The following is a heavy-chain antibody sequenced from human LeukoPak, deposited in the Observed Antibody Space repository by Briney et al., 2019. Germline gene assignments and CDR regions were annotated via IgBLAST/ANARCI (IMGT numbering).Heavy chain of an antibody. J-gene: IGHJ6*03. CDR3: ARPPDYGGYYMDV. Sequence: SETLSLTCTVSGGSISGSSYYWGWIRQPPGKGLEWIGSIYYSGSTYYNPSLKSRVTISVDTSKNQFSLKLSSVTAADTAVYYCARPPDYGGYYMDVWGKGTTVTVSS. D-gene: IGHD4/OR15-4a*01. CDR2: IYYSGST. V-gene: IGHV4-39*01. CDR1: GGSISGSSYY.